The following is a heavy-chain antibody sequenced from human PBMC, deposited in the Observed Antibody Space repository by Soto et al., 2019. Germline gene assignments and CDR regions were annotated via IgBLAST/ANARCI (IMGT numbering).Heavy chain of an antibody. J-gene: IGHJ4*01. CDR1: GFIIRDAW. CDR2: IKRQADGGTT. V-gene: IGHV3-15*07. Sequence: EVQLVESGGGLVKPGGSLRLSCAASGFIIRDAWLHWVRQAPGKGLEWVGRIKRQADGGTTDFRASGKGRFAISRDDSKNMVSLQMDSLITDDTEMYYCTTDSHIVGKLVRFDYWGHGTRVTVS. CDR3: TTDSHIVGKLVRFDY. D-gene: IGHD2-21*01.